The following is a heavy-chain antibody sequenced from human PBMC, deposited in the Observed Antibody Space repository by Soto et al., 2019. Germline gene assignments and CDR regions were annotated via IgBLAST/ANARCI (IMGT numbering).Heavy chain of an antibody. CDR1: SGPFSGYY. CDR2: ISHSGST. D-gene: IGHD1-1*01. J-gene: IGHJ3*02. Sequence: QVQLQQWGAGLLKPSETLSFTCAVSSGPFSGYYWSGIRQSPGKGLEWIGEISHSGSTNYNPSLKSRVTISVDTSKNQFSLKLSSVTAADTAVYYCAISYITNDAFDIWGQGTLVTVSS. V-gene: IGHV4-34*01. CDR3: AISYITNDAFDI.